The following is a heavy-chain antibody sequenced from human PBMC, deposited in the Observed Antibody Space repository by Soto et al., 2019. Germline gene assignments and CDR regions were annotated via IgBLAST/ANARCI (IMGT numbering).Heavy chain of an antibody. CDR1: GGSFSGYY. CDR2: INHRGST. D-gene: IGHD1-26*01. J-gene: IGHJ3*02. Sequence: SETLSLTCAVYGGSFSGYYWSWIRQPPGKGLEWIGEINHRGSTNYNPSLKSRVTISVDTSKNQFSLKLSSVTAADTAVYYCAAEDNYYERGPHTTDAFDIWGQGTMVTVSS. V-gene: IGHV4-34*01. CDR3: AAEDNYYERGPHTTDAFDI.